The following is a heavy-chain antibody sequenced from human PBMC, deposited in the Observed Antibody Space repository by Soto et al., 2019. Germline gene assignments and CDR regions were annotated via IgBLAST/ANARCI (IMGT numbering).Heavy chain of an antibody. D-gene: IGHD1-26*01. CDR2: ITGSGENT. Sequence: GGSLRLSCAASGFTFDNYAMDWVRQAPGKGLEWVSGITGSGENTYYADSVKGRFTISRDNSKNTLYVQLNSLRVEDTAIYYCAKVCRGATTITYFVSDGREVWGQDTKVT. CDR1: GFTFDNYA. J-gene: IGHJ6*02. V-gene: IGHV3-23*01. CDR3: AKVCRGATTITYFVSDGREV.